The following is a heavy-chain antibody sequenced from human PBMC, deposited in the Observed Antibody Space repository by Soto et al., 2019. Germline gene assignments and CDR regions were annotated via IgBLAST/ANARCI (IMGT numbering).Heavy chain of an antibody. J-gene: IGHJ3*02. Sequence: ASVKVSCKASGYTFTSYSIHWVRQAPGQGLEWLGIINPSGGSTTYAQKFQGRVTVTGDTSTGTVYMELSSLRSEDTAVYYCARPMITKFGEIRAFDIWGQGTMVTVSS. V-gene: IGHV1-46*01. CDR1: GYTFTSYS. CDR3: ARPMITKFGEIRAFDI. D-gene: IGHD3-3*01. CDR2: INPSGGST.